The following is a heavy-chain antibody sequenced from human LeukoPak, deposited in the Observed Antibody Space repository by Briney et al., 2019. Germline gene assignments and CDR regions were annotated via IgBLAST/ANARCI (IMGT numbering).Heavy chain of an antibody. J-gene: IGHJ3*02. V-gene: IGHV3-66*02. CDR3: ASALYSSRGDAFDI. Sequence: PGGSLRLSCAASGFTVSSNYMSWVRQAPGKGLEWVSVIYSGGSTYYADSVKGRLTISRDNSKNTLYLQMNSLRAEDTAVYYCASALYSSRGDAFDIWGQGTMVTVSS. CDR2: IYSGGST. CDR1: GFTVSSNY. D-gene: IGHD6-13*01.